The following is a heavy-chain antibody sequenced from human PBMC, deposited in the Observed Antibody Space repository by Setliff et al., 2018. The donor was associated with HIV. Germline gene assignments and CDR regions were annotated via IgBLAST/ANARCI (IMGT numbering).Heavy chain of an antibody. V-gene: IGHV4-4*09. Sequence: SETLSLTCTVSGGSISISDWSWIRQPPGKGLEWIGCIYTSGNTNYDPSLKSRVTISVDTSKNQFSLKLASVTAADTAVYFCARFPLLHKNAFDIWGQGTMVTVSS. J-gene: IGHJ3*02. CDR1: GGSISISD. D-gene: IGHD2-15*01. CDR2: IYTSGNT. CDR3: ARFPLLHKNAFDI.